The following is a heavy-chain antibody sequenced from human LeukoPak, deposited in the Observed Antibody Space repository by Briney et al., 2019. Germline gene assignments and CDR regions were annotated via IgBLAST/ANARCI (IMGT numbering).Heavy chain of an antibody. V-gene: IGHV1-69*06. CDR1: GGTFSSYA. CDR3: ATVSLTTVTTADAFDI. D-gene: IGHD4-17*01. J-gene: IGHJ3*02. CDR2: IIPIFGTA. Sequence: SVKVSCKASGGTFSSYAISWVRQAPGQGLEWMGGIIPIFGTANYAQKFQGRVTITADKSTSTAYMELSSLRSEDTAVYYCATVSLTTVTTADAFDIWGQGTMVTVSS.